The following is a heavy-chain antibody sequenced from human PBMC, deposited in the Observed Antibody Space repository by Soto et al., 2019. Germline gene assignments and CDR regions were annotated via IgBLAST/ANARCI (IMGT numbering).Heavy chain of an antibody. CDR3: ARSCAVAGSYDY. CDR2: IYSGGST. V-gene: IGHV3-66*01. J-gene: IGHJ4*02. CDR1: GFTFSDYY. D-gene: IGHD6-19*01. Sequence: HPGGSLRLSCAASGFTFSDYYMSWIRQAPGKGLEWVSVIYSGGSTYYADSVKGRFTISRDNSKNTLYLQMNSLRAEDTAVYYCARSCAVAGSYDYWGQGTLVTVSS.